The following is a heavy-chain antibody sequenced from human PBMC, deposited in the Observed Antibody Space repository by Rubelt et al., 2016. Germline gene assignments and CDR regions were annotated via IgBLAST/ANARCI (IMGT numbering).Heavy chain of an antibody. J-gene: IGHJ2*01. CDR2: ISGSGGST. D-gene: IGHD3-10*01. CDR3: AQDLYFRYFDL. V-gene: IGHV3-23*01. Sequence: EVQLLESGGGLVQPGGSLRLSCAASGFTFNNYAMNWVRQAPGKGLEWVSAISGSGGSTYYADSVKGRFTISRDNSKNTLYLQMNSLRAEDTAVYYCAQDLYFRYFDLWGRGTLVTVSS. CDR1: GFTFNNYA.